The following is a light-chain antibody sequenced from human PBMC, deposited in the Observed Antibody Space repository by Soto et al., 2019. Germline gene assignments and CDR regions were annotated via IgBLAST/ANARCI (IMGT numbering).Light chain of an antibody. CDR3: QQSHSTPRT. V-gene: IGKV1-39*01. CDR2: SAS. Sequence: DIQMTQSPSSLSASLGDRVTITCRASQSISSSLNWYQEKPGKAPKLLIYSASSLQTGAPSRFSGSGSGTDFTLTISSLQPEDFATYYCQQSHSTPRTFGQGTKVDIK. J-gene: IGKJ1*01. CDR1: QSISSS.